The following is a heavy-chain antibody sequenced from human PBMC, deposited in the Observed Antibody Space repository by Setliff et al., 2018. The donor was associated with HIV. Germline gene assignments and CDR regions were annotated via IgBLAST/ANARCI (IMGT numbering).Heavy chain of an antibody. V-gene: IGHV4-59*01. CDR1: GGSISTYY. Sequence: SETLSLTCTVSGGSISTYYWSWIRQPPGKGLEWIGSIYFTGSSDNNPSLKSRVTLSVDTSKHQFSLKLSSVTAADTVVYYCARVQMAYAAFDVWGQGTMVTVSS. J-gene: IGHJ3*01. CDR3: ARVQMAYAAFDV. CDR2: IYFTGSS. D-gene: IGHD4-17*01.